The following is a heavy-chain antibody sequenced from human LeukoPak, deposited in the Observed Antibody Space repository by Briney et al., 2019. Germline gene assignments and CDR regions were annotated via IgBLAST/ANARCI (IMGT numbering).Heavy chain of an antibody. D-gene: IGHD5-24*01. CDR2: INPSGGST. V-gene: IGHV1-46*01. Sequence: ASVKVSCKASGYTFTSYYMHWVRQAPGQGLEWMGIINPSGGSTSYAQKFQGRVTMTRDTSTSTVYMELSRLRSDDTAVYYCARSYGDGYSAFDYWGQGTLVTVSS. CDR1: GYTFTSYY. CDR3: ARSYGDGYSAFDY. J-gene: IGHJ4*02.